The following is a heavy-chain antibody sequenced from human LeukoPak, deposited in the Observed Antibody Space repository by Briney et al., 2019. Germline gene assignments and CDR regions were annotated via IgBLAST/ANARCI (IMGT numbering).Heavy chain of an antibody. CDR1: GFTFSSYG. D-gene: IGHD2-2*01. CDR2: ISYDGSNK. CDR3: AKEHPRRSSTTGRDYYYGMDV. Sequence: GRSLRLSCAASGFTFSSYGMHWVRQAPGKGLEWVAVISYDGSNKYYADSVKGRFTISRDNSKNTLYLQMNSLRAEDTAVYYCAKEHPRRSSTTGRDYYYGMDVWGQGTTVTVSS. J-gene: IGHJ6*02. V-gene: IGHV3-30*18.